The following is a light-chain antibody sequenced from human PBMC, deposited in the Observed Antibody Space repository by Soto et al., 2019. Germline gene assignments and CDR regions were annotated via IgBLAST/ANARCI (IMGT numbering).Light chain of an antibody. CDR1: QDISSS. V-gene: IGKV1-39*01. Sequence: DIQMTQSPPTLSASIGDRVTISCRASQDISSSLTWYQHKPEKAPKLLIYAASGLHRGVPSRFSGSGSGTEFTLTISSLQSEDFAVYYCQQYNNWPLTFGGGTKVDI. CDR3: QQYNNWPLT. J-gene: IGKJ4*01. CDR2: AAS.